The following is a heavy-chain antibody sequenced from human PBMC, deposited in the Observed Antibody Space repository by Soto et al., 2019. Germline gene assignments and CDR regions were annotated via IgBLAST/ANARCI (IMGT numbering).Heavy chain of an antibody. D-gene: IGHD6-13*01. Sequence: QVQLVESGGGVVQPGRSLRLSCAASGFTFSSYGMHWVRQAPGKGLEWVAVIWYDGSNKYYADSVKGRFTISRDNSKNTLYLQVNSLRAEDTAVYYCAHEQQLVFQHWGQGTLVTVSS. CDR3: AHEQQLVFQH. CDR1: GFTFSSYG. J-gene: IGHJ1*01. V-gene: IGHV3-33*06. CDR2: IWYDGSNK.